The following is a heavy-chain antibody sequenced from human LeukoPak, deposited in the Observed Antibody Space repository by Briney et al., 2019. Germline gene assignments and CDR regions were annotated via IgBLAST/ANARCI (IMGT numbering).Heavy chain of an antibody. CDR3: AKKEAMIRGVPYYYGF. D-gene: IGHD3-10*01. V-gene: IGHV3-23*01. Sequence: AGGSLRLSCSASGFTFSSYVMTWVRQAPGQGLEWVTAISGSGDDTYYADSVKGRFTISRDNSKNTLYLQMNSLRAEDTAVYYCAKKEAMIRGVPYYYGFWGQGTLVTVSS. J-gene: IGHJ4*02. CDR1: GFTFSSYV. CDR2: ISGSGDDT.